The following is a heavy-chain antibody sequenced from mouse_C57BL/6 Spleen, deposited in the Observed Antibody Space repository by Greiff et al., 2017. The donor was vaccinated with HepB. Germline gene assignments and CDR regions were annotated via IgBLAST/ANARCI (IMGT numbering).Heavy chain of an antibody. CDR3: ARSVDYYGSSFAY. Sequence: QVQLKQPGAELVRPGSSVKLSCKASGYTFTSYWMDWVKQRPGQGLEWIGNIYPSDSETHYNQKFKDKATLTVDKSSSTAYMQLSSLTSEDSAVYYCARSVDYYGSSFAYWGQGTLVTVSA. D-gene: IGHD1-1*01. J-gene: IGHJ3*01. V-gene: IGHV1-61*01. CDR1: GYTFTSYW. CDR2: IYPSDSET.